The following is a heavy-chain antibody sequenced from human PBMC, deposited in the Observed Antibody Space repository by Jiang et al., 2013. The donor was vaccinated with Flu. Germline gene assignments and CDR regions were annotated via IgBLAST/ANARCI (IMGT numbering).Heavy chain of an antibody. CDR3: ARGVGGYSYGYIAY. V-gene: IGHV1-69*01. D-gene: IGHD5-18*01. Sequence: AQKFQGRVTITADESTSTAYMELGSLRSEDTAVYYCARGVGGYSYGYIAYWGQGTRVTVSS. J-gene: IGHJ4*02.